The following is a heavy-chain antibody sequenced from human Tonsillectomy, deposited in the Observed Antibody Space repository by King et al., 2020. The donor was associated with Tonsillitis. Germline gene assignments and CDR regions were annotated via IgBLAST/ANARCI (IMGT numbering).Heavy chain of an antibody. CDR1: GFTFSSYW. D-gene: IGHD5-12*01. Sequence: QLVQSGGGLVQPGGSLRLSCAASGFTFSSYWMSWVRQAPGKGLEWVANIKQDGSEKYYVDSVKGRFTISRDNAKNSLYLQMNSLRAEDTAVYYCAREGPTMVATGYFDYWGPGTLVTVSS. V-gene: IGHV3-7*01. J-gene: IGHJ4*02. CDR3: AREGPTMVATGYFDY. CDR2: IKQDGSEK.